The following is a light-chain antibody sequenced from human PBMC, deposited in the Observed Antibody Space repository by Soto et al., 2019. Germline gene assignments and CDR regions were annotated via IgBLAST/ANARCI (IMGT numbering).Light chain of an antibody. CDR1: SSNIGAGYD. V-gene: IGLV1-40*01. Sequence: QSVLTQPPSVSGAPGQRLTISCTGSSSNIGAGYDVHWYQQLPGTAPKLLIYGNSNRPSGVPDRFSGSKSGTSASLAITGLQAEDEADYYCQSYDSSHVVFGGGTKVTVL. J-gene: IGLJ2*01. CDR3: QSYDSSHVV. CDR2: GNS.